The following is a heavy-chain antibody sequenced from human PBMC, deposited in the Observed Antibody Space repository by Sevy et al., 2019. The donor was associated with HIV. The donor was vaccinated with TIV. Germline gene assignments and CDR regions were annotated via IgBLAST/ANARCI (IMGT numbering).Heavy chain of an antibody. D-gene: IGHD3-22*01. V-gene: IGHV3-7*01. Sequence: GGSLRLSCAASGFTFSSYWMSWVRQAPGKGLEWVANIKQDGSEKYYVDSVKGRFTISRENDKNSLYLQMNSLRAEDTAVYYCARDLYDSSGYYYDYYYMDVWGKGTTVTVSS. CDR1: GFTFSSYW. CDR2: IKQDGSEK. J-gene: IGHJ6*03. CDR3: ARDLYDSSGYYYDYYYMDV.